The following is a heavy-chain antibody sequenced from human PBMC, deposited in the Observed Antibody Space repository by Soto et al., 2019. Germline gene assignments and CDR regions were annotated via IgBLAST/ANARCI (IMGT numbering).Heavy chain of an antibody. V-gene: IGHV4-59*01. Sequence: QLQLQESGPGLVKPSETLSLTCTVSGGSLSSYSWTWIRQPPEKGLEWIGYMYYNGSTNYNPSLKTRVTMSIDTSKSQFSVKLSSVTAADTAVYYCARGPNLGYCGDDCYRYDYWGQGTLVIVSS. J-gene: IGHJ4*02. CDR3: ARGPNLGYCGDDCYRYDY. CDR2: MYYNGST. CDR1: GGSLSSYS. D-gene: IGHD2-21*02.